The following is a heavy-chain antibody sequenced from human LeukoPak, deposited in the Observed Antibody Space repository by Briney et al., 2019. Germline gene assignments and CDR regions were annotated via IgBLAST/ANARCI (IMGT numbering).Heavy chain of an antibody. Sequence: GGSLRLSCAASGFTFSTYWMTWVRQAPGKGLEWVANIKEDGSEKYYVDSVKGRFTISRDNAKSSLYLQMNSLKAEDTAVYYCARGRGIDYWGQGTLVTVSS. CDR1: GFTFSTYW. CDR3: ARGRGIDY. V-gene: IGHV3-7*01. J-gene: IGHJ4*02. CDR2: IKEDGSEK. D-gene: IGHD1-26*01.